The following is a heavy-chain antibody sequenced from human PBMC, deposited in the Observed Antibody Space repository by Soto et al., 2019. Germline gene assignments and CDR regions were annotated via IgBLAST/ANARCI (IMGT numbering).Heavy chain of an antibody. CDR1: GGTFSSYA. J-gene: IGHJ6*02. CDR2: ITPIFGTA. CDR3: VISNLVVVVAATPDYGMDV. D-gene: IGHD2-15*01. Sequence: QVQLVQSGAEVKKPGSSVKVSCKASGGTFSSYAISWVRQAPGQGLEWMGGITPIFGTANYAQKFQGRVTITADESTSTAYMELSSLRSEDTAVYYCVISNLVVVVAATPDYGMDVWGQGTTVTVSS. V-gene: IGHV1-69*01.